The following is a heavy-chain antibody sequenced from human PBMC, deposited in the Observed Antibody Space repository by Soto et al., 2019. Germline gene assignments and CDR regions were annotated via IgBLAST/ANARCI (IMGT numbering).Heavy chain of an antibody. CDR1: GGTFSSYA. CDR2: IIPILGIA. D-gene: IGHD1-7*01. Sequence: ASVKVSCKASGGTFSSYAISWVRQAPGQGLEWMGRIIPILGIANYAQKFQGRVTITADKSTSTAYMELSSLRSEDTAVYYCARGTGPYNWNYDYYYYYGMDVWGQGTTVTVSS. CDR3: ARGTGPYNWNYDYYYYYGMDV. J-gene: IGHJ6*02. V-gene: IGHV1-69*04.